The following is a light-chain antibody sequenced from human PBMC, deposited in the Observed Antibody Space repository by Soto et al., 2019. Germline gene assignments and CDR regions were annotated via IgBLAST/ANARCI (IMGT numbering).Light chain of an antibody. J-gene: IGKJ1*01. CDR2: GAS. V-gene: IGKV3-20*01. CDR3: QQYDRLPWT. Sequence: EMVVTQSPDTLSLSPGERVTLFCRASQSVSDNYLAWYQQKPGQAPRLLIYGASNRATGIPDRFTGAGSGTDFTLTISRLEPEDFAVYYCQQYDRLPWTFGQGTKVEIK. CDR1: QSVSDNY.